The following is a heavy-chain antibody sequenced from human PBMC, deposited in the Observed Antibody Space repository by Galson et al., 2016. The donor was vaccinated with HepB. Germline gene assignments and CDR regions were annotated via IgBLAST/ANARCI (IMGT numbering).Heavy chain of an antibody. D-gene: IGHD1-1*01. CDR2: ISTRRTT. CDR1: GFVFSNFG. J-gene: IGHJ4*02. V-gene: IGHV3-23*01. CDR3: ARERLVRRIFDH. Sequence: SLRLSCAASGFVFSNFGLSWVRQAPGKGLEWAASISTRRTTYYSDSVQGRFTISRDNSNNTPYLQMNGLKAEDTAVYYCARERLVRRIFDHWGQGTLLTVSS.